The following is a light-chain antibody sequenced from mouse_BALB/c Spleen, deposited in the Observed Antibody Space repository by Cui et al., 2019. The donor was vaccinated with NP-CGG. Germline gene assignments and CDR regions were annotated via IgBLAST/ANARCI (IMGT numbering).Light chain of an antibody. CDR1: IGAVTTSHS. CDR3: ALWYTNHWV. Sequence: QAVVSQESALTTSPGETVTLTCRSSIGAVTTSHSANWGQEKPDHVFTGLIGGSNNRVPGVPARFSGSLIGDKAALTITGAQTEDEAIYFCALWYTNHWVFGGGTKLTVL. CDR2: GSN. J-gene: IGLJ1*01. V-gene: IGLV1*01.